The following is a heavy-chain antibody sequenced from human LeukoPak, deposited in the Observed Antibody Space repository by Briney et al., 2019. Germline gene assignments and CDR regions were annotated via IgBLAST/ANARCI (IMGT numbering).Heavy chain of an antibody. CDR2: ISRGSIT. J-gene: IGHJ4*02. V-gene: IGHV3-23*01. CDR1: GFTFGTHA. CDR3: ERLYSDYGD. Sequence: GGSLRLSCVASGFTFGTHAMSWVRQVPGKGLEWVSGISRGSITYYSDSVKGRFTISRDSSNNTLYLQMNSLRAEDTAVYYCERLYSDYGDWGQGTLVTVSS. D-gene: IGHD5-12*01.